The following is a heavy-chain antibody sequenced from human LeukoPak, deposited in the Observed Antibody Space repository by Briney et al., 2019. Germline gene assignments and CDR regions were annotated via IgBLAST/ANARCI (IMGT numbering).Heavy chain of an antibody. Sequence: PGGSLRLSCAASGFTFSSFVMSWVRQAPGKGLEWVSSISSSSTYIYYADSVKGRFTISRDNAKNSLYLQMNSLRAEDTAVYYCARDKGGWGDQNHFDYWGQGTLVTVSS. V-gene: IGHV3-21*01. J-gene: IGHJ4*02. D-gene: IGHD3-16*01. CDR3: ARDKGGWGDQNHFDY. CDR2: ISSSSTYI. CDR1: GFTFSSFV.